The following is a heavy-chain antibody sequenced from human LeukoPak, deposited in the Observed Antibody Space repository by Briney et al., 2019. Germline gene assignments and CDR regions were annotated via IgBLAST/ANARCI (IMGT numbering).Heavy chain of an antibody. CDR3: ARPYSSGWWGAFDI. Sequence: PSQTLSLTCTVSGGSISSGSYYWSWIRQPPGKGLEWIGYIYYSGSTNYNPSLKSRVTISVDTSKNQFSLKLSSVTAADTAVYYCARPYSSGWWGAFDIWGQGTMVTVSS. V-gene: IGHV4-61*01. CDR2: IYYSGST. J-gene: IGHJ3*02. CDR1: GGSISSGSYY. D-gene: IGHD6-19*01.